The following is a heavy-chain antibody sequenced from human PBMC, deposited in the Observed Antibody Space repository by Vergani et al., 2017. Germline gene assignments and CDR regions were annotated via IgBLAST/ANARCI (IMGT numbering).Heavy chain of an antibody. CDR3: ATIGYRRWGYYFDY. Sequence: QVQLQESGPGLVKPPGTLSLTCAVSGDSISSNNCWTWVRQPPGKGLEWIGEICHTEDNKYSPSLKSRVTVSVDESSNLFSLRLNSVTAADTAVYYCATIGYRRWGYYFDYWGQGILVTVSS. CDR2: ICHTEDN. V-gene: IGHV4-4*03. J-gene: IGHJ4*02. D-gene: IGHD2-2*02. CDR1: GDSISSNNC.